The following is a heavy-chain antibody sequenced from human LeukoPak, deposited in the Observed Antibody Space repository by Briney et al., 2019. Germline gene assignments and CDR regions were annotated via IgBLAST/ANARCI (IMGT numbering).Heavy chain of an antibody. CDR1: GYTFTGYY. J-gene: IGHJ4*02. CDR2: INPNSGGT. V-gene: IGHV1-2*06. CDR3: ARGGKNYYDSSGYYSLFDY. D-gene: IGHD3-22*01. Sequence: GASVKVSCKASGYTFTGYYMHWVRQAPGQGLEWMGRINPNSGGTNYAKKFQGRVTMTRDTSISTAYMELSRLRSDDTAVYYCARGGKNYYDSSGYYSLFDYWGQGTLVTVSS.